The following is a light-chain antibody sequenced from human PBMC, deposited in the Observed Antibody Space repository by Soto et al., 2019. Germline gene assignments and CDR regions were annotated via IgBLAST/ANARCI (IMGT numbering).Light chain of an antibody. CDR3: CSYAGSSTLYV. V-gene: IGLV2-23*02. CDR2: EVS. CDR1: STDVGTYNL. J-gene: IGLJ1*01. Sequence: QSVLTQPASVSGSPGQSITISCTGTSTDVGTYNLVSWYQQHPGEAPKFMIYEVSKRPSGVSNRFSGSKSGNTASLTISGLQAEDEADYYCCSYAGSSTLYVFGTRTKVTVL.